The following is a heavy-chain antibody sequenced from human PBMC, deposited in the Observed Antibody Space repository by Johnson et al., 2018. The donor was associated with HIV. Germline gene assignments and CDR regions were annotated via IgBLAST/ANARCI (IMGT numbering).Heavy chain of an antibody. J-gene: IGHJ3*02. D-gene: IGHD3-22*01. Sequence: VQLVESGGGVVRPGGSLRVSCAASGFTFDDYGMSWVRQAPGKGLEWVSGINWNGGSTGYADSVKDRFTISRDNAKNSLYLQMNSLRAEDTAFYYCAIEFDITMMVVVTYAFDIWGQGTMVTVSS. CDR3: AIEFDITMMVVVTYAFDI. V-gene: IGHV3-20*04. CDR1: GFTFDDYG. CDR2: INWNGGST.